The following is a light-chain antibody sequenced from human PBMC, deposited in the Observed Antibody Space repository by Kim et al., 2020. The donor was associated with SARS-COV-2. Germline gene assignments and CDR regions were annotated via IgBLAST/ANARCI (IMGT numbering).Light chain of an antibody. Sequence: QRVTISCSGSNSDIGINPVSWYQQLPGTTPKLLIYSNVQRPSGVPDRFSGSKSGTSASLAISGLQSEDEADYYCASWDDSLSGWVFGGGTQLTVL. CDR1: NSDIGINP. CDR3: ASWDDSLSGWV. J-gene: IGLJ3*02. V-gene: IGLV1-44*01. CDR2: SNV.